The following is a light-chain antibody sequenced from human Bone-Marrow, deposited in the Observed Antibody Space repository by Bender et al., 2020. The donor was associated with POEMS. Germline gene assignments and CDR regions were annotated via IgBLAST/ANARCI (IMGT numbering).Light chain of an antibody. CDR2: DNN. Sequence: QSALTQPASVSGSLGQSITISCTGTRNDVGNFNYVSWYQQLPGTAPKLLIYDNNKRPSGIPDRFSGSKSGNTASLTISGLQGEDEADYYCCSYAGSYTYVFGTGTKVTVL. J-gene: IGLJ1*01. V-gene: IGLV2-11*01. CDR3: CSYAGSYTYV. CDR1: RNDVGNFNY.